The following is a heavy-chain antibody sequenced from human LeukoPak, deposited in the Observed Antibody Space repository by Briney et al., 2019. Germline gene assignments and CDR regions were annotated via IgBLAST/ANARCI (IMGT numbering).Heavy chain of an antibody. CDR1: GYTFTGYY. CDR2: INPNTGGT. CDR3: VRSQDCTSSRSYGEGFDY. J-gene: IGHJ4*02. Sequence: ASVKVSCKASGYTFTGYYIHWVRQAPGQGLEWMGWINPNTGGTKYAEKFQGRVTMTRDTSTSTAYMDLRRLRSDDTAVYYCVRSQDCTSSRSYGEGFDYWGQGTLVTVSS. D-gene: IGHD2-2*01. V-gene: IGHV1-2*02.